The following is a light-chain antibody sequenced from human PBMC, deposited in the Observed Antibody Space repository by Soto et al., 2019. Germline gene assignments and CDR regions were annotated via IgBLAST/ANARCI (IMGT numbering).Light chain of an antibody. V-gene: IGKV1-9*01. Sequence: IQLTQSPSSLSAFIGDRVTITCRASQDIASYLAWYQQKPGNAPKLLIYAASTLHSGVPSRFSGSGSGTDFTLTISSLQPEDFVTYYCQQLNVNLLFGQGTKLEIK. CDR2: AAS. CDR1: QDIASY. CDR3: QQLNVNLL. J-gene: IGKJ2*01.